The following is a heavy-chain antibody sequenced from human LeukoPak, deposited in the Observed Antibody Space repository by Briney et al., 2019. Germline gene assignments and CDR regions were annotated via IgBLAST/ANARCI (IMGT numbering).Heavy chain of an antibody. J-gene: IGHJ4*02. D-gene: IGHD4-11*01. Sequence: PGGSLRLSCAASGFTFSNYGMHWVRQAPGKGLEGLAYIRHDGDNKYYADCVKGRFTISRDNSKNTVYLQMNSLRAEDTAVYYCAKDESQSSNYYYGFADCWGQGTLVTVSS. CDR3: AKDESQSSNYYYGFADC. V-gene: IGHV3-30*02. CDR2: IRHDGDNK. CDR1: GFTFSNYG.